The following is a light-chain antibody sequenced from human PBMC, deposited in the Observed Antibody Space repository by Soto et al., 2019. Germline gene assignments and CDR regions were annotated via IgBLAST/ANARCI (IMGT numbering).Light chain of an antibody. CDR3: QQFISYPLP. CDR2: AAS. J-gene: IGKJ4*01. V-gene: IGKV3-20*01. Sequence: VLTQSPGTLSLSPGGRATLSCSASQTVRNNYFAWYQQKPGQAPRLLIYAASSRATGIPDRFSGGGSGTAVTLSISRLEPEDFAVYYCQQFISYPLPFGGGTNVDIK. CDR1: QTVRNNY.